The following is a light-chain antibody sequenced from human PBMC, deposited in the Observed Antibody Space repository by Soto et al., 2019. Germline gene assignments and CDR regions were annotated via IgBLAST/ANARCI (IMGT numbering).Light chain of an antibody. CDR2: AAS. V-gene: IGKV1-6*01. Sequence: AIQMTQSPSSLSASVGDRVTITCRASQGIGNDLGWYQQEPGKAPKLMIYAASTLQSGVPARFSGSGYCTDFTLTISGLQPEDFASYYCLQEYNYPYTFGQGTKLEIK. CDR3: LQEYNYPYT. J-gene: IGKJ2*01. CDR1: QGIGND.